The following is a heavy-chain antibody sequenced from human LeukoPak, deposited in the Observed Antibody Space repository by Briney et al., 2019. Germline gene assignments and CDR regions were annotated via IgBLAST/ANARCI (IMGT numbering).Heavy chain of an antibody. CDR3: ARDRSRAVAGTGAVGY. V-gene: IGHV1-2*02. Sequence: GASVKVSFKASGYTFTGYYMHWVRLAPGQGLEWMGWINPNSGGTNYAQKFQGRVTMTRDTSISTAYMELSRLRSDDTAVYYCARDRSRAVAGTGAVGYWRQGTLVTVSS. J-gene: IGHJ4*02. D-gene: IGHD6-19*01. CDR2: INPNSGGT. CDR1: GYTFTGYY.